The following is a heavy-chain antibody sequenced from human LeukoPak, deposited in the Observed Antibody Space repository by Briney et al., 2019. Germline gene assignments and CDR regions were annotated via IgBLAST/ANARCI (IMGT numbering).Heavy chain of an antibody. CDR3: ARDGAVDLGEGIVVVTAPVYGMDV. CDR2: IHHSKSS. J-gene: IGHJ6*02. Sequence: SETLSLTCAVSGDSITSDKWWTWVRQPPGKGLEWIGEIHHSKSSNYYPSLKSRVTISVDKSKNQFSLQLNSVTPEDTAVYYCARDGAVDLGEGIVVVTAPVYGMDVWGQGTTVTVSS. CDR1: GDSITSDKW. V-gene: IGHV4-4*02. D-gene: IGHD2-21*02.